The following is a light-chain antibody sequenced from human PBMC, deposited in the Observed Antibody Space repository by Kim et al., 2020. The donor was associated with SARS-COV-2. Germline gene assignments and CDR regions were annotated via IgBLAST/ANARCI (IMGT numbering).Light chain of an antibody. J-gene: IGLJ3*02. V-gene: IGLV1-47*01. Sequence: ELTQPPSASGTPGQRVTISCSGSSSNIGSNYVYWYQQLPGTAPKLLIYRNNQRPSGVPDRISGSKSGTSASLAISGLRSEDEAEYYCAAWDDSLSGSWVFGGGTKVTVL. CDR2: RNN. CDR3: AAWDDSLSGSWV. CDR1: SSNIGSNY.